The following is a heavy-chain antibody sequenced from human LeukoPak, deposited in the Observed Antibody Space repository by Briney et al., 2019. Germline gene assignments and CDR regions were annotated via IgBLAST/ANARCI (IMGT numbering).Heavy chain of an antibody. CDR2: IYYSGST. Sequence: SETLSLTCTVSGGSISSYYWSWIRQPPGKGLEWIGYIYYSGSTNYNPSLKSRVTISVDTSKNQFSLKLSSVTAADTAVYYCARLDSGYDPFDYWGQGTLVTVSS. CDR1: GGSISSYY. CDR3: ARLDSGYDPFDY. D-gene: IGHD5-12*01. V-gene: IGHV4-59*08. J-gene: IGHJ4*02.